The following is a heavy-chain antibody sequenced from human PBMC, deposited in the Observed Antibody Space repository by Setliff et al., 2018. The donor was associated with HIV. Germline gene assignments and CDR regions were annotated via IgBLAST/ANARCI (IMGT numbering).Heavy chain of an antibody. J-gene: IGHJ4*02. D-gene: IGHD7-27*01. V-gene: IGHV4-38-2*01. CDR2: IYRSGSTY. Sequence: SETLSLTCAVSGYSISSGYYWGWIRQPPGRGLEWIGNIYRSGSTYYYNPSLKSRVTMSVDTSKNQFSMKLSSVTAADTAVYYCARPEQANDWGYYFDSWGQGTLVTVS. CDR3: ARPEQANDWGYYFDS. CDR1: GYSISSGYY.